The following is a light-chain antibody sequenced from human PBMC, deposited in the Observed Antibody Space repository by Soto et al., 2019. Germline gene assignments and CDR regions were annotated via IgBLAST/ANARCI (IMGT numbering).Light chain of an antibody. CDR3: QQSYTSPTT. Sequence: DIHMTQSPSFLSASVVDRVTITCLASQSIGKHLNWYQQKPGKAPKFLIYGASTLQSGVPPRFTGSGSGTDFTLTVNSLQAEDFATYYCQQSYTSPTTFGQGTRLGIK. V-gene: IGKV1-39*01. J-gene: IGKJ5*01. CDR2: GAS. CDR1: QSIGKH.